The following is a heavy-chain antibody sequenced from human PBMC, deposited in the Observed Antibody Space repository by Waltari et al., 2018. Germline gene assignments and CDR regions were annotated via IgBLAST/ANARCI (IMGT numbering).Heavy chain of an antibody. D-gene: IGHD4-17*01. CDR2: FIPILGIA. V-gene: IGHV1-69*08. J-gene: IGHJ5*02. Sequence: QVQLVQSGAEVKKPGSSVKVSCKASGGTFSSHTISWVRQAPGQGREWMGRFIPILGIANYAQKVQVRVTITADKSTRTAYMELSSLRSEDTAVYCCARETTGDDRDWFDPWGQGTLVTVSS. CDR3: ARETTGDDRDWFDP. CDR1: GGTFSSHT.